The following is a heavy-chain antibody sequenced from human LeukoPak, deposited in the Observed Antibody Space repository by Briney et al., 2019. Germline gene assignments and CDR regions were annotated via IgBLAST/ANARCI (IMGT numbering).Heavy chain of an antibody. CDR3: ARADEAAMATSY. CDR2: ISSSSSYI. CDR1: GFTFSSYS. V-gene: IGHV3-21*01. D-gene: IGHD5-18*01. J-gene: IGHJ4*02. Sequence: PGGSLRLSCAASGFTFSSYSMNWVRQAPGKGLEWVSSISSSSSYIYYADSVKGRFTISRDNAKNSLYLQMNSLRAEDTAVYYCARADEAAMATSYWGQGTLVTVSS.